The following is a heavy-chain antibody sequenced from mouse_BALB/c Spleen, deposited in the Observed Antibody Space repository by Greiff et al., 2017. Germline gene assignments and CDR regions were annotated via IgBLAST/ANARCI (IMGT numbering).Heavy chain of an antibody. J-gene: IGHJ3*01. D-gene: IGHD2-4*01. V-gene: IGHV5-6*01. CDR2: ISSGGSYT. CDR3: ARREDYGEAY. Sequence: EVHLVESGGDLVKPGGSLKLSCAASGFTFSSYGMSWVRQTPDKRLEWVATISSGGSYTYYPDSVKGRFTISRDNAKNTLYLQMSSLKSEDTAMYYCARREDYGEAYWGQGTLVTVSA. CDR1: GFTFSSYG.